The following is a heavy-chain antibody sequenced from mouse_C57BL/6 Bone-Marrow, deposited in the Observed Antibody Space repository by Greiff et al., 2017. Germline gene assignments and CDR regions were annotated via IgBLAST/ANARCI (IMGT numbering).Heavy chain of an antibody. CDR1: GFTFSNYW. D-gene: IGHD1-1*01. CDR3: TRVTTVVATDAMGY. Sequence: EVKVEESGGGLVQPGGSMKLSCVASGFTFSNYWMNWVRQSPEKGLEWVAQIRLKSDNYATHYAVSVKGRFTISRDDSKSSVYLQMNNLRAEDTGIYYCTRVTTVVATDAMGYWGQGASVTVSS. J-gene: IGHJ4*01. CDR2: IRLKSDNYAT. V-gene: IGHV6-3*01.